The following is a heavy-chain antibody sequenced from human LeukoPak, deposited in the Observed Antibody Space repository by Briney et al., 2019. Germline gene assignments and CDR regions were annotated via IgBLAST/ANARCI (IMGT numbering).Heavy chain of an antibody. D-gene: IGHD7-27*01. CDR1: GFTFSSYA. Sequence: GGSLRLSCAASGFTFSSYAMNWVRQAPGKVLEWVSAIPGGGGSTYYADSVKGRFTISRDNSKNTLYLQMNSLRDEDTAVYYCAKDHPDWGSSFQYWGQGTLVTVSS. V-gene: IGHV3-23*01. J-gene: IGHJ4*02. CDR3: AKDHPDWGSSFQY. CDR2: IPGGGGST.